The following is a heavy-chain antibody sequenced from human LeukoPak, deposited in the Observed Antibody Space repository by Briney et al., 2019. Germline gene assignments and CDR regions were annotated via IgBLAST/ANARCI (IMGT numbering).Heavy chain of an antibody. CDR3: STQDYSDSGGSGSYLDY. Sequence: SVGVSCKASGGTFSSYAISWVRQAPGQGLEWMGRIIPMLNIANFAQKFQGRVMFTADKSTSTAYMELSSLRSEDTALYYCSTQDYSDSGGSGSYLDYWGQRPVVPVSS. J-gene: IGHJ4*02. CDR1: GGTFSSYA. CDR2: IIPMLNIA. D-gene: IGHD3-22*01. V-gene: IGHV1-69*04.